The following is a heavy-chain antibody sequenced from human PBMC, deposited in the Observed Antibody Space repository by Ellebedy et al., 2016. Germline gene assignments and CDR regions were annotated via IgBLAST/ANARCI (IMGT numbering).Heavy chain of an antibody. V-gene: IGHV4-34*01. CDR3: ARSTIVATIASYYYYGMDV. CDR2: INHSGST. D-gene: IGHD5-12*01. Sequence: GSLRLSXAVYGGSFSGYYWSWIRQPPGKGLEWIAEINHSGSTNYNPSLKSRVTISVDTSKNQFSLKLSSVTAADTAVYYCARSTIVATIASYYYYGMDVWGQGTTVTVSS. J-gene: IGHJ6*02. CDR1: GGSFSGYY.